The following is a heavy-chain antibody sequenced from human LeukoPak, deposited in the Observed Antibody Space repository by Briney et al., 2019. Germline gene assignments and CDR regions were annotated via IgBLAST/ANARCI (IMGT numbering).Heavy chain of an antibody. CDR2: INPSGST. CDR3: ARGKRIWCSSTSCYRPNWFDP. CDR1: GGSFSGYY. J-gene: IGHJ5*02. Sequence: SETLSLTCAVYGGSFSGYYWSWIRQPPGKGLEWIGEINPSGSTNNNPSLKSRVTISVDTSKNQFSLKLSSVTAADRAVYYCARGKRIWCSSTSCYRPNWFDPWGQGTLVTVSS. V-gene: IGHV4-34*01. D-gene: IGHD2-2*02.